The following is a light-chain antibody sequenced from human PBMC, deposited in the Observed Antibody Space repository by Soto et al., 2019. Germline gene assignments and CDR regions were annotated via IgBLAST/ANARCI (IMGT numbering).Light chain of an antibody. CDR3: RSYDSSLSVWV. Sequence: QSVLTQPPSVSGAPGQRVTISCTGSSSNIGAGYDVHWYQQLPGTAPKLLIYGNSNRPSGVPDRFSGSKSGTSASLAITGLRAGDEADDDCRSYDSSLSVWVFGGGTKLTVL. V-gene: IGLV1-40*01. J-gene: IGLJ3*02. CDR1: SSNIGAGYD. CDR2: GNS.